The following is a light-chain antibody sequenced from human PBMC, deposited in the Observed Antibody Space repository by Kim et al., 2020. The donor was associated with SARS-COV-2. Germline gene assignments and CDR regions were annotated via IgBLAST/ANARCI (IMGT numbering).Light chain of an antibody. V-gene: IGLV1-40*01. CDR1: SSKIGAGYD. CDR3: QSYDSSLSGSGV. J-gene: IGLJ2*01. Sequence: VTISCTGSSSKIGAGYDVHWYQQLPGTAPKLLIYGNSNRPSGVPDRFSGSKSGTSASLAITGLQAEDEADYYCQSYDSSLSGSGVFGGGTKLTVL. CDR2: GNS.